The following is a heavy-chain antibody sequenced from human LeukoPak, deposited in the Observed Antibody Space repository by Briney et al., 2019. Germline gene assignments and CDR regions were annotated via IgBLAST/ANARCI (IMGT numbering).Heavy chain of an antibody. CDR2: ISAYNGNT. Sequence: ASVKASCKAPGYTFTSYGISWVRQAPGQGLEWMGWISAYNGNTNYAQKLQGRVTMTTDTSTSTAYMELRSLRSDDTAVYYCAREIGELPEVWFDPWGQGTLVTVSS. CDR3: AREIGELPEVWFDP. D-gene: IGHD3-10*01. J-gene: IGHJ5*02. V-gene: IGHV1-18*01. CDR1: GYTFTSYG.